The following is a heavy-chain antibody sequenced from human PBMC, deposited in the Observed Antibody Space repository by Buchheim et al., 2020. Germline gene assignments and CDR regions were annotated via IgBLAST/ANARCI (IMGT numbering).Heavy chain of an antibody. CDR2: VSYSGTT. CDR3: ARVRASGWYFFDF. CDR1: GGSISGYY. Sequence: QVQLQGSGPRLVKPSETLSLTCTVSGGSISGYYWSWIRQPPEKGLEWIGYVSYSGTTVYEPSLERRVTISVDPPTKQFSLKLTSATAADTAVYYCARVRASGWYFFDFWGQGTL. D-gene: IGHD6-19*01. J-gene: IGHJ4*02. V-gene: IGHV4-59*01.